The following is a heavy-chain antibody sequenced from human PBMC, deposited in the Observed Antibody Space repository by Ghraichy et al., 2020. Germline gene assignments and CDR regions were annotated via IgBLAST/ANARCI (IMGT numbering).Heavy chain of an antibody. CDR3: ARDDTLGFFDY. CDR1: GYTFTSYG. Sequence: SVKVSCKASGYTFTSYGISWVRQAPGQGLEWMGWISGYSGNTNYARILQGRVTMTTDTSTSTAYMELRSLRSDDTAVYYCARDDTLGFFDYWGQGTLVTVSS. D-gene: IGHD2-2*02. J-gene: IGHJ4*02. V-gene: IGHV1-18*04. CDR2: ISGYSGNT.